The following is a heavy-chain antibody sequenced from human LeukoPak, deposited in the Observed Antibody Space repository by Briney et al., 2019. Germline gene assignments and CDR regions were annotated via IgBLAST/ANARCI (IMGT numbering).Heavy chain of an antibody. CDR3: ARGYGDYNFPFDY. J-gene: IGHJ4*02. D-gene: IGHD4-17*01. Sequence: SETLSLTCTVSGGSISSSSYYWGWIRQPPGKGLEWIGSIYYSGSTYYNPSLKSRVTISVDTSKNQFSLKLSSVTAADTAVYYCARGYGDYNFPFDYWGQGTLVTVSS. V-gene: IGHV4-39*07. CDR2: IYYSGST. CDR1: GGSISSSSYY.